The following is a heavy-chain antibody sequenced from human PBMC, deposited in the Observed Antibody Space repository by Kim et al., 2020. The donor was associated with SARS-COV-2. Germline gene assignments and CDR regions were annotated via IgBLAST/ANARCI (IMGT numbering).Heavy chain of an antibody. CDR2: INHSGST. V-gene: IGHV4-34*01. Sequence: SETLSLTCAVYGGSFSGYYWSWIRQPPGKGLEWIGEINHSGSTNYNPSLKSRVTISVDTSKNQFSLKLSSVTAADTAVYYCARGGSNLSKPPYYYYYGMDGWGQGTTVTVSS. CDR1: GGSFSGYY. CDR3: ARGGSNLSKPPYYYYYGMDG. J-gene: IGHJ6*02. D-gene: IGHD4-4*01.